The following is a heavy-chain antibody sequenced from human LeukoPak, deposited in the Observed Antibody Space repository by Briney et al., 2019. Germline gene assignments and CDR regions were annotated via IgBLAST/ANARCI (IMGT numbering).Heavy chain of an antibody. CDR1: GYTFTSYG. V-gene: IGHV1-18*01. Sequence: ASVKVSCKASGYTFTSYGISWVRPAPGQGLEWMGWISAYNGNTNYAQKLQGRVTMTTDTSTSTAYMELRSLRSDDTAVYYCASSKPHYYGSGSYDYWGQGTLVTVSS. D-gene: IGHD3-10*01. J-gene: IGHJ4*02. CDR2: ISAYNGNT. CDR3: ASSKPHYYGSGSYDY.